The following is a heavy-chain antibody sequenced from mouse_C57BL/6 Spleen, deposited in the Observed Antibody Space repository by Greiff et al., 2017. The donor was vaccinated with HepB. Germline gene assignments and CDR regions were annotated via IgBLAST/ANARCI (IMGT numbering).Heavy chain of an antibody. CDR1: GYSITSGYG. CDR2: ISYNGST. CDR3: ARTARIKY. Sequence: EVQLVESGPGLVKPSPSLSLSCTVSGYSITSGYGWNWIRQFPGNKLEWMGYISYNGSTNYNPSLKSRTPITRDTSKNQFFLQLNSVTTEDTATYYCARTARIKYWGQGTTLTVSS. V-gene: IGHV3-2*02. J-gene: IGHJ2*01. D-gene: IGHD1-2*01.